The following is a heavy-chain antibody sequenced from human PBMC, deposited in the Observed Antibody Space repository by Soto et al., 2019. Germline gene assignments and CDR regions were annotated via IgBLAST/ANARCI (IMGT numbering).Heavy chain of an antibody. Sequence: LGESLKISCKGSGYSFTSYWISWVSQMPGKGLEWMGRIDPSDSYTNYSPSFQGHVTISADKTISTANLQWSSLKASDTAMYYCGRRKQWLVRGYYYYGMYVWGQGTTVTVSS. CDR3: GRRKQWLVRGYYYYGMYV. J-gene: IGHJ6*02. V-gene: IGHV5-10-1*01. D-gene: IGHD6-19*01. CDR1: GYSFTSYW. CDR2: IDPSDSYT.